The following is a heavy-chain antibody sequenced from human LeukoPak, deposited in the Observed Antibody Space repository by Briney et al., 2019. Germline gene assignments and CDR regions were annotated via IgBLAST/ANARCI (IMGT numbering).Heavy chain of an antibody. CDR3: ARHSANVGATATFDY. D-gene: IGHD1-26*01. Sequence: SETLSLTCTVSGGSISSYYWSWIRQPPGKGLEWIGYIYYSGSTNYNPSLKSRVTISVDTSKNQFSLKLSSVTAADTAVYYCARHSANVGATATFDYWGQGTLVTVSS. CDR1: GGSISSYY. J-gene: IGHJ4*02. V-gene: IGHV4-59*08. CDR2: IYYSGST.